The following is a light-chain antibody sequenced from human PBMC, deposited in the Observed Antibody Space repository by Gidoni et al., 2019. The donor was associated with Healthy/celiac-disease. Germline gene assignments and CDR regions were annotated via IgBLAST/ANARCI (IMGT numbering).Light chain of an antibody. CDR3: QKYNSGFT. CDR1: QGISNY. CDR2: AAS. J-gene: IGKJ3*01. Sequence: DIPMTQSPSSLSASVGDRVTITCRASQGISNYLAWYQQKPGKVPKLLIYAASSLQSGVPSRFSVSGSGKDFTITSSSLQPEDVATYYCQKYNSGFTFGPGTKVDIK. V-gene: IGKV1-27*01.